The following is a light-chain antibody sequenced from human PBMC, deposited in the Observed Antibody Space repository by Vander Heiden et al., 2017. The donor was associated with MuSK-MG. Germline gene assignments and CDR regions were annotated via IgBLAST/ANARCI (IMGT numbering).Light chain of an antibody. V-gene: IGKV1-33*01. CDR2: DAS. CDR1: QDISNY. CDR3: QQYDNPPLT. Sequence: DIQLTQSPSSLSASVGDSVTITCQASQDISNYLNWYQQKPGKAPKLLIYDASNRATGVPSRFSGSGSGTDFTLTISSLQPEDIATYYCQQYDNPPLTFGGGTKVEIK. J-gene: IGKJ4*01.